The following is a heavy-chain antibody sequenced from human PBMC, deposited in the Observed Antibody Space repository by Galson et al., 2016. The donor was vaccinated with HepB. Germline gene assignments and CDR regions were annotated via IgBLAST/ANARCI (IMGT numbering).Heavy chain of an antibody. Sequence: SLRLSCAASGFTFSSYEMNWVRQAPGKGLEWVAIIKQDGSEKYYVDSVKGRFTISRDNAKKSLYLQMNSLRAEGTAVYYCARVGIGSSWYFDYWGQGTLVTVSS. V-gene: IGHV3-7*01. CDR3: ARVGIGSSWYFDY. D-gene: IGHD6-13*01. CDR1: GFTFSSYE. CDR2: IKQDGSEK. J-gene: IGHJ4*02.